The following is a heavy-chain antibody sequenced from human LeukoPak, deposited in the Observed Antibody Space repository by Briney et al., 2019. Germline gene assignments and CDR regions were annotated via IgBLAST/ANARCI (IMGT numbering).Heavy chain of an antibody. CDR3: AKSPDFWSGYFDY. V-gene: IGHV3-23*01. Sequence: RGSLRLSCAASGFTFSSYAMSWVRQAPGKGLEWVSAISGSGGSTYYADSVKGRFTISRDNSKNTLYLQMNSLRAEDTAVYYCAKSPDFWSGYFDYWGQGTLVTVSS. J-gene: IGHJ4*02. D-gene: IGHD3-3*01. CDR1: GFTFSSYA. CDR2: ISGSGGST.